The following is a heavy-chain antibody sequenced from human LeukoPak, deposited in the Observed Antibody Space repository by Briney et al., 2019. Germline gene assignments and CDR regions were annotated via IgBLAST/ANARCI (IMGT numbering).Heavy chain of an antibody. CDR3: ARDSYCSSTSCYWSYYYGMDV. D-gene: IGHD2-2*01. V-gene: IGHV4-61*01. Sequence: PSETLSLTCTVSGGSVSSGSYYWSWIRQPPGKGLEWTGYIYYSGSTNYNPSLKSRVTISVDTSKNQFSLKLSSVTAADTAVYYCARDSYCSSTSCYWSYYYGMDVWGQGTTVTVSS. CDR2: IYYSGST. CDR1: GGSVSSGSYY. J-gene: IGHJ6*02.